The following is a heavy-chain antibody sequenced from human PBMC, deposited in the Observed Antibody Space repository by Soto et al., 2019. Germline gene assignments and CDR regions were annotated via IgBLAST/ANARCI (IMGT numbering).Heavy chain of an antibody. CDR2: VNPSGGST. D-gene: IGHD2-15*01. V-gene: IGHV1-46*01. CDR3: AREENCSGGTCYSEYFHR. Sequence: ASVKVSCKASGYLFTAYSMHWVRLAPGQGLEWMGVVNPSGGSTKYAQNFQGRVTMTRDTSATTIYMELSSLRSDDTAIYYCAREENCSGGTCYSEYFHRWGQGTLVTVSS. CDR1: GYLFTAYS. J-gene: IGHJ1*01.